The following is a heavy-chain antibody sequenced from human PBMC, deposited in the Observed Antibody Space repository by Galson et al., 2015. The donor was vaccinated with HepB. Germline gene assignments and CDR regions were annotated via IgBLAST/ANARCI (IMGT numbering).Heavy chain of an antibody. D-gene: IGHD5-24*01. CDR3: AKVGRWLQHNWYFDL. Sequence: SLRLSCAASGFTFDDYAMHWVRQAPGKGLEWVSGISWNSGSIGYADSVKGRFTISRDNAKNSLYLQMNSLRAEDTALYYCAKVGRWLQHNWYFDLWGRGTLVTVSS. CDR1: GFTFDDYA. V-gene: IGHV3-9*01. J-gene: IGHJ2*01. CDR2: ISWNSGSI.